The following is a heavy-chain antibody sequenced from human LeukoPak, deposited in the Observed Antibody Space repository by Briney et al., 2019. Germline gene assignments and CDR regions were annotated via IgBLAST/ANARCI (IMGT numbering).Heavy chain of an antibody. V-gene: IGHV1-69*13. Sequence: SVKVSCKASGGIFSSYGISWVRQAPGQGLEWMGGIIPIFGTANYAQKFQGRVTITADESTSTAYMELSSLRSEDTAVYYCARDARGLSSTSSTPDGMDVWGQGTTVTVSS. J-gene: IGHJ6*02. CDR2: IIPIFGTA. D-gene: IGHD2-2*01. CDR3: ARDARGLSSTSSTPDGMDV. CDR1: GGIFSSYG.